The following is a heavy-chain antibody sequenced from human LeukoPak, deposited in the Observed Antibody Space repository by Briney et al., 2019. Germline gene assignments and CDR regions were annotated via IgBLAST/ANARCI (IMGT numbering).Heavy chain of an antibody. D-gene: IGHD5-12*01. V-gene: IGHV1-69*13. CDR2: IIPIFGTA. CDR1: GGTFSSYA. Sequence: ASVKVSCKASGGTFSSYAISWVRQAPGQGLEWMGGIIPIFGTANYAQKFQGRVTITADESTSTAYLELSSLTSEDTAIYCCATTLRNKPPWGQGTLVTVSS. J-gene: IGHJ4*02. CDR3: ATTLRNKPP.